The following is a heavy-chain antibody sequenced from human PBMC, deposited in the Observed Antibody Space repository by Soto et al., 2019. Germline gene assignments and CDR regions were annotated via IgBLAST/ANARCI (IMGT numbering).Heavy chain of an antibody. V-gene: IGHV3-21*03. J-gene: IGHJ4*02. CDR1: RLPLSRVS. CDR3: ARVAH. Sequence: CSAARLPLSRVSMNWLRQVLGKGLEGVASISSASSETWYADALRGRFIISSDNYQNSLFLKMDPPRPQDGAIYYCARVAHWGRGTQVTFSS. CDR2: ISSASSET.